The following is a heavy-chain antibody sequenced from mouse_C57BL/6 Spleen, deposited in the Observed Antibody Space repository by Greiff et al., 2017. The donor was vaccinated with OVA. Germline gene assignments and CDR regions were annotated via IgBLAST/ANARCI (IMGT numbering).Heavy chain of an antibody. D-gene: IGHD2-1*01. Sequence: QVQLQQSGPELVKPGASVKISCKASGYAFSSSWMNWVQQRPGTGLEWIGRICPGDGDTNYNGKFKGKATLTADKSSSTAYMQLSSLTSEDSAVYFCARYRNSYAMDYWGQGTSVTVSS. CDR1: GYAFSSSW. J-gene: IGHJ4*01. CDR2: ICPGDGDT. V-gene: IGHV1-82*01. CDR3: ARYRNSYAMDY.